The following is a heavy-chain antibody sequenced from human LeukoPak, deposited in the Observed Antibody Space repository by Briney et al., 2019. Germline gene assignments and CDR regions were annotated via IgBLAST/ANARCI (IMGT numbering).Heavy chain of an antibody. J-gene: IGHJ4*02. V-gene: IGHV4-39*01. D-gene: IGHD3-3*01. Sequence: SETLSLTCTVSGGSISSSSTYYWGWIRQPPGKGLEWIGNIYSSGSTYYNPSLKSRVTISVDTSKNQFSLKLSSVTAADTAVYYCARGSPYEHWGQGTLDTVSS. CDR1: GGSISSSSTYY. CDR3: ARGSPYEH. CDR2: IYSSGST.